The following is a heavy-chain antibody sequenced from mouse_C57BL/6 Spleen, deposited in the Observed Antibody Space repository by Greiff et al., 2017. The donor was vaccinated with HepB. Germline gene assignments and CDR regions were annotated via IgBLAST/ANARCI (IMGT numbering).Heavy chain of an antibody. J-gene: IGHJ4*01. D-gene: IGHD2-3*01. Sequence: QVQLQQSGAELVKPGASVKMSCKASGYTFTSYWITWVKQRPGQGLEWIGDIYPGSGSTNYNEKFKSKATLTVDTSSSTAYMQLSSLTSEDSAVYYCARYDGYFSYAMDYWGQGTSVTVSS. CDR3: ARYDGYFSYAMDY. V-gene: IGHV1-55*01. CDR2: IYPGSGST. CDR1: GYTFTSYW.